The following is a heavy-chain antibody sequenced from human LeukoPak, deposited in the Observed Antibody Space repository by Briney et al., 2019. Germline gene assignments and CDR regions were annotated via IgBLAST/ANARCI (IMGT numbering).Heavy chain of an antibody. J-gene: IGHJ4*02. D-gene: IGHD6-13*01. V-gene: IGHV1-18*01. CDR2: ISAYNGKT. Sequence: ASVKVSCKASGYTFTSYGISWVRQAPGQGLEWMGWISAYNGKTNHAQKLQGRVSMTTDRYTSTAYMELRSLRSEDTAVYYCARRFTREYSSSWYAHWGQGTLVTVSS. CDR1: GYTFTSYG. CDR3: ARRFTREYSSSWYAH.